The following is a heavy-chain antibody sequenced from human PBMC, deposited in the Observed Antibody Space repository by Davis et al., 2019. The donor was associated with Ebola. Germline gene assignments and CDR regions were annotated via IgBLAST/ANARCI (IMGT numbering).Heavy chain of an antibody. CDR3: VRELVVGPDEYFHY. D-gene: IGHD1-26*01. V-gene: IGHV3-48*04. Sequence: GESLKISCAASGFTFSGYSMNWVRQVPGKGPEWLSYISGFSSTTYYADSVKGRFTISRDNAKNSLDLQMNSLRVEDTAVYYCVRELVVGPDEYFHYWGQGTLVTVAS. J-gene: IGHJ1*01. CDR1: GFTFSGYS. CDR2: ISGFSSTT.